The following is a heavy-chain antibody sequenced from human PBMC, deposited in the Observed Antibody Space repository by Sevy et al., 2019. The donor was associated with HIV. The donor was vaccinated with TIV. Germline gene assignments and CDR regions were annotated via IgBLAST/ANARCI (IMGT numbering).Heavy chain of an antibody. D-gene: IGHD3-16*02. CDR2: IYYSGST. V-gene: IGHV4-59*01. CDR3: ATTPIIIITSGGVIDLRQFDF. J-gene: IGHJ4*02. Sequence: SETLSLTCTVSGGSISGYYWSWIRQPPGKGLEWIGYIYYSGSTNYNPSLKNRVTMSVDTSKNQFSLKMSSVTAADTADNYRATTPIIIITSGGVIDLRQFDFWDQATLLTVSS. CDR1: GGSISGYY.